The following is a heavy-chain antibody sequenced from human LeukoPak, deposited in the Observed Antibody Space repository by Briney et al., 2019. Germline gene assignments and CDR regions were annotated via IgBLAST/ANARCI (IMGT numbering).Heavy chain of an antibody. V-gene: IGHV4-39*01. D-gene: IGHD2-8*01. CDR3: VRPRQCTLSYVDS. CDR1: GGSISSGTYY. CDR2: INDSGTT. J-gene: IGHJ4*02. Sequence: SETLSLTCTVSGGSISSGTYYWGWLRQPPGKGLEWLGSINDSGTTYYNPSLKRRVTIFSDTSKNQFSLKMNFVTAADPAVYYCVRPRQCTLSYVDSWGQGTLVTVSS.